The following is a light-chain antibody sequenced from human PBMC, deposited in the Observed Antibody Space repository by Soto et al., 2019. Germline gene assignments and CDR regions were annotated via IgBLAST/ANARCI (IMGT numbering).Light chain of an antibody. CDR3: ISYKTDDTVV. Sequence: QSVLTQPASVSGSPGQSITISCAGTRSDNGASNSVSWYQHLPGRTPTLIIYGATNRPSGVSERFPGSKAGDTASLTISGLQADDEAEYFCISYKTDDTVVFGSGTKVTVL. J-gene: IGLJ1*01. CDR2: GAT. V-gene: IGLV2-14*01. CDR1: RSDNGASNS.